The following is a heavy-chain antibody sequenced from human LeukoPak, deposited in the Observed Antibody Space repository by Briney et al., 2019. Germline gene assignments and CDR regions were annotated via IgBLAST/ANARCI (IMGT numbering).Heavy chain of an antibody. D-gene: IGHD3-16*01. V-gene: IGHV3-48*03. CDR3: ARVDIMITFGGAHAFDI. CDR2: ISSSGSTI. J-gene: IGHJ3*02. CDR1: GFTFSSYE. Sequence: HPGGSLRLSCAASGFTFSSYEMNWVRQAPGKGLEWVSYISSSGSTIYYADSVKGRFTISRDNAKNSLYLQVNSLRAEDTAVYYCARVDIMITFGGAHAFDIWGKGTMVTVSS.